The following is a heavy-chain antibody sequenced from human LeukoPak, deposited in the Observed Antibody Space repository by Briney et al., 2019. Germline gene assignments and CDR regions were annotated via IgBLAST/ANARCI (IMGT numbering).Heavy chain of an antibody. CDR3: AREADDFWSGPNYYYYMDV. Sequence: SQTLSLTCTVSGGSISSGSYYWSWIRQPAGKGLEWIGRIYTSGSTNYNPSLKSRVTISVDTSKNQFSLKLSSVTAADTAVYYCAREADDFWSGPNYYYYMDVWGKGITVTVSS. J-gene: IGHJ6*03. CDR2: IYTSGST. V-gene: IGHV4-61*02. D-gene: IGHD3-3*01. CDR1: GGSISSGSYY.